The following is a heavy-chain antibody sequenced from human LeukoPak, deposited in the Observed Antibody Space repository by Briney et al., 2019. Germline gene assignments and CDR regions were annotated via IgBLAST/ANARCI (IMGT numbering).Heavy chain of an antibody. D-gene: IGHD3-22*01. Sequence: SETLSLTCAVSGGSISSSNWWSWVRQPPGKGLEWIGEINHSGSTNYNPSLKSRVTISVDTSKNQFSLKLSSVTAADTAVYYCARTIPSPNYYDSSGYYPFDYWGQGTLVTVSS. CDR1: GGSISSSNW. CDR2: INHSGST. CDR3: ARTIPSPNYYDSSGYYPFDY. V-gene: IGHV4-4*02. J-gene: IGHJ4*02.